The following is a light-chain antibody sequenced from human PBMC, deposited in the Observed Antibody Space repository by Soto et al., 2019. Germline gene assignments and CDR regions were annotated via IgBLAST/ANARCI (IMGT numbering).Light chain of an antibody. J-gene: IGLJ2*01. CDR3: CSSAGSSTR. CDR2: EGS. V-gene: IGLV2-23*01. Sequence: QSVLTQPASVSGSPGQSITISCTGTSSDVGSYNLVSWYQQHPGKAPKLMIYEGSKRPSGVSNRFSGSKSGNTASLTISGLQAEDEADYYCCSSAGSSTRFGGGTKLTVL. CDR1: SSDVGSYNL.